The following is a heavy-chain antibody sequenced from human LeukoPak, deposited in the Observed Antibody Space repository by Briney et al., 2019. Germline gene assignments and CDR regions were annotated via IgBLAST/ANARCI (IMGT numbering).Heavy chain of an antibody. V-gene: IGHV4-31*03. CDR1: GDSITSGGYY. CDR2: IYKTGST. J-gene: IGHJ6*02. D-gene: IGHD3-9*01. Sequence: SETLSLTCTVSGDSITSGGYYWTWIRQRPGKGLEWIGYIYKTGSTYYNPSLKSRVTMSVDTSRNQFSLKLSSVTAADTAVYYCARGRRGYFDWFYYYYGMDVWGQGTTVTVSS. CDR3: ARGRRGYFDWFYYYYGMDV.